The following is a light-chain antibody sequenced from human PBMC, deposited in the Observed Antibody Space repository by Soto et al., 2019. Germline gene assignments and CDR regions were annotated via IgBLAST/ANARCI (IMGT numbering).Light chain of an antibody. CDR3: KQHNSYSQT. V-gene: IGKV1-5*01. Sequence: DIQLTQSPPTLSASVGDRVTITCRASQSIRYYLAWYQQMPGKAPKLLIYGASSLQSGVPSRFSGSGSGTEFNLNISSLQPDDFATYFCKQHNSYSQTFGQGTKVEIK. CDR1: QSIRYY. J-gene: IGKJ1*01. CDR2: GAS.